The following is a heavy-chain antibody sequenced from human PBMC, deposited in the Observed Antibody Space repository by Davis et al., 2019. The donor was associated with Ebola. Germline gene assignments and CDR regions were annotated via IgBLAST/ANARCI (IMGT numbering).Heavy chain of an antibody. CDR1: GFTFSSYW. CDR3: AKDTSNVWFDV. V-gene: IGHV3-30*18. Sequence: GESLKISCAASGFTFSSYWMSWVRQAPGKGLEWVAVISYDGSNKYYADSVKGRFTISRDNSKNTLYLQMSSLRAEDTAIYYCAKDTSNVWFDVWGQGTMVTVSS. J-gene: IGHJ3*01. D-gene: IGHD6-19*01. CDR2: ISYDGSNK.